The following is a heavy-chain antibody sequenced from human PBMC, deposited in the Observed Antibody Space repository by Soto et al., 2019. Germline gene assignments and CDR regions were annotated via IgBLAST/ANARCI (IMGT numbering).Heavy chain of an antibody. D-gene: IGHD2-2*01. J-gene: IGHJ4*02. Sequence: WGSLRLSCAASGFTFSSYEMNWVRQAPGKGLEWVSYISSSGSTIYYADSVKGRFTISRDNAKNSLYLQMNSLRAEDTAVYYCERGSSTSPFDYWGQGTMVTVYS. CDR1: GFTFSSYE. CDR2: ISSSGSTI. CDR3: ERGSSTSPFDY. V-gene: IGHV3-48*03.